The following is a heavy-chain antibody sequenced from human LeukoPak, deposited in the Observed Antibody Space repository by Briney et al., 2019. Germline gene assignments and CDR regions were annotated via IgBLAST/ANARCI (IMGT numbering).Heavy chain of an antibody. Sequence: GASVKVSCKVSGYTLTELSMHWVRQAPGKGLEWMGGFDPEDGETIYAQKFRGRVTMAEDTSTDTAYMELSSLRSEDTAVYYCATDFLPGIAAAGTGYWGQGTLVTVSS. J-gene: IGHJ4*02. CDR1: GYTLTELS. D-gene: IGHD6-13*01. CDR2: FDPEDGET. V-gene: IGHV1-24*01. CDR3: ATDFLPGIAAAGTGY.